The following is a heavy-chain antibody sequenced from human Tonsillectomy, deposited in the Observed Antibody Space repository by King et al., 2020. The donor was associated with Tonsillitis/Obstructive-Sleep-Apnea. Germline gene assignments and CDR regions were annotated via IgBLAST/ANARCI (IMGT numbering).Heavy chain of an antibody. CDR2: IYHSGRT. CDR1: GGSSSSSNW. D-gene: IGHD2-2*01. V-gene: IGHV4-4*02. J-gene: IGHJ5*02. CDR3: ARVGGGVVVPAATHNWFDP. Sequence: VQLQESGPGLVKPSWTLSLTCAVSGGSSSSSNWWSWVRQPPGKGLEWIGEIYHSGRTNYNPSLKSRVIISVDNPKNQFSLKLSSVTAADTAVYYCARVGGGVVVPAATHNWFDPWGQGTLVTVSS.